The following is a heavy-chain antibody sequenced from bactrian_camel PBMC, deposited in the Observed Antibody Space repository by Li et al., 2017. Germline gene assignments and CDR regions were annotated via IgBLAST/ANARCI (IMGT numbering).Heavy chain of an antibody. Sequence: VQLVESGGGQVQPGGSLRLSCAASGFTFSDYTMSWVRQAPGKGLEWVSTNDGNAYYADSVKGRFTISRDNAKNTVYLQLSSLKPDDTAVYYCVRGSIVADNNYWGQGTQVTVS. CDR3: VRGSIVADNNY. J-gene: IGHJ4*01. CDR2: TNDGNA. D-gene: IGHD2*01. CDR1: GFTFSDYT. V-gene: IGHV3S10*01.